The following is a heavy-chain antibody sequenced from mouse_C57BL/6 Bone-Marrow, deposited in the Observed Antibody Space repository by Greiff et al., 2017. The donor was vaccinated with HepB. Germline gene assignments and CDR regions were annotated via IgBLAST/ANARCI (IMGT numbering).Heavy chain of an antibody. Sequence: VKLMESGAELARPGASVKLSCKASGYTFTSYGISWVKQRTGQGLEWIGEIYPRSGNTYYNEKFKGKATLTADKSSSTAYMELRSLTSEDSAVYFCARRAYGSSLDYWGQGTTLTVSS. CDR2: IYPRSGNT. CDR1: GYTFTSYG. J-gene: IGHJ2*01. V-gene: IGHV1-81*01. D-gene: IGHD1-1*01. CDR3: ARRAYGSSLDY.